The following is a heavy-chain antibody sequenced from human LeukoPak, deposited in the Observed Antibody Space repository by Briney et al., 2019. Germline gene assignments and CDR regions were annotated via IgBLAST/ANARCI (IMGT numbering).Heavy chain of an antibody. CDR2: IKEDGSEK. V-gene: IGHV3-7*03. Sequence: GGSLRLSCAASGFAFSSYGMHWVRQAPGKGLEWVANIKEDGSEKCYVDSVKGRFTISRDNAKNSLYLQMNSLSAEDTALYYCAREDYYDSSGEDAFDIWGQGTMVTVSS. J-gene: IGHJ3*02. D-gene: IGHD3-22*01. CDR3: AREDYYDSSGEDAFDI. CDR1: GFAFSSYG.